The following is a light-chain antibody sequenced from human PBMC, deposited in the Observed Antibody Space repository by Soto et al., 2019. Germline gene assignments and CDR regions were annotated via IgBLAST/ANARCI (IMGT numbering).Light chain of an antibody. J-gene: IGLJ1*01. CDR3: GSWDSSLSAYV. CDR1: SXNIGGNS. CDR2: DDN. Sequence: QSVLTQPPSVSAAPGQKVTISCSGSSXNIGGNSVSWYQQLPGTAPKLLIYDDNKRPSGIPDRFSGSKSVTSATLGITGFQTGDEADYYCGSWDSSLSAYVLGTGTKVTVL. V-gene: IGLV1-51*01.